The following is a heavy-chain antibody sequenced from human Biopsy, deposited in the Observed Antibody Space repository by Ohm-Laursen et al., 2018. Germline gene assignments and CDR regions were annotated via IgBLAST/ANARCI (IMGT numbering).Heavy chain of an antibody. CDR1: GFSFTGYY. V-gene: IGHV1-2*02. J-gene: IGHJ4*02. Sequence: ASVTVSCNASGFSFTGYYIHWVRQAPGQGLEWIGWISPKSGDTNYAHKFQGNITMTRDTSMSTAYMEMSRLRCDDTAVYYCALQSVAQMKNFDYWGQGTLVTVSS. CDR2: ISPKSGDT. CDR3: ALQSVAQMKNFDY. D-gene: IGHD6-19*01.